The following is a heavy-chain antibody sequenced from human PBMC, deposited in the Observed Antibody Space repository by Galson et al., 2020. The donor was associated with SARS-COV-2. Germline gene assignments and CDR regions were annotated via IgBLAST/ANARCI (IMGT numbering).Heavy chain of an antibody. Sequence: GESLKISCAASRFSLSTYWMHWVRQAPGKGLEWVSRINSDGRSPSYADSVKGRFTISRDSAKNTLYLQMNSLRDEDKAVYLCGRTKQWTDPTPDWGQGTLVTVSS. D-gene: IGHD6-19*01. V-gene: IGHV3-74*01. J-gene: IGHJ4*02. CDR1: RFSLSTYW. CDR2: INSDGRSP. CDR3: GRTKQWTDPTPD.